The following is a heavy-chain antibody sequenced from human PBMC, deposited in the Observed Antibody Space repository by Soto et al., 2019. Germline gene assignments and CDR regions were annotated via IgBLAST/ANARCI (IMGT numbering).Heavy chain of an antibody. CDR3: ARSYYDSSGYYLPTTFDY. CDR2: IYYSGST. V-gene: IGHV4-59*01. J-gene: IGHJ4*02. CDR1: GGSISSYY. D-gene: IGHD3-22*01. Sequence: SETLSLTCTVSGGSISSYYWSWIRQPPGKGLEWSGYIYYSGSTNYNPSLKSRVTISVDTSKNQFSLKLSSVTAADTAVYYCARSYYDSSGYYLPTTFDYWGQGTLVTVSS.